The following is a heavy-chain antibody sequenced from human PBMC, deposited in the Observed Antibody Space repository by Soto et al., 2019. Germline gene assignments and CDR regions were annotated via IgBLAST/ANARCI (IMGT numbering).Heavy chain of an antibody. V-gene: IGHV1-18*01. Sequence: ASVKGSCTASGYTFDRYGISWVRQAPGQGLEWMGWISTYNGNTNYAQKLKGRVTMTTDTFTSTAYMELRSLTSDDTAVYYCAREGYCSSGCCALDSHDDFGLDVCG. CDR2: ISTYNGNT. J-gene: IGHJ6*02. D-gene: IGHD2-15*01. CDR1: GYTFDRYG. CDR3: AREGYCSSGCCALDSHDDFGLDV.